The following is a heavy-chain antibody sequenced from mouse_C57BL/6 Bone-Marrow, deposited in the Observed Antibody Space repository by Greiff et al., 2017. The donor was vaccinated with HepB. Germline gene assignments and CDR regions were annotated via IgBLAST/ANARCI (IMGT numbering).Heavy chain of an antibody. CDR1: GYTFTSYW. Sequence: QVHVKQPGAELVKPGASVKLSCKASGYTFTSYWMQWVKQRPGQGLEWIGEIDPSDSYTNYNQKFKGKATLTVDTSSSTAYMQLSSLTSEDSAVYYCARSITTVVADYWGQGTTLTVSS. CDR3: ARSITTVVADY. J-gene: IGHJ2*01. D-gene: IGHD1-1*01. V-gene: IGHV1-50*01. CDR2: IDPSDSYT.